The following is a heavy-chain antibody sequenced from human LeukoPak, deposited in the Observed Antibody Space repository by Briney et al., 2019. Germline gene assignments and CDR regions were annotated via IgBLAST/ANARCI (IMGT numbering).Heavy chain of an antibody. D-gene: IGHD4-11*01. J-gene: IGHJ4*02. CDR1: GFTVSSNY. Sequence: GGSLXXSCAASGFTVSSNYMSWVRQAPGKGLEWVSVIYSGGSTYYADSVKGRFTISRDNSKNTLYLQMNSLRAEDTAVYYCARGGVYTVADYWGQGTLVTVPS. CDR3: ARGGVYTVADY. CDR2: IYSGGST. V-gene: IGHV3-53*01.